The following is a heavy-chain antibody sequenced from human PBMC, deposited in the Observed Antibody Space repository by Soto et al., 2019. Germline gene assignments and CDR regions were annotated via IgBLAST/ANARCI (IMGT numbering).Heavy chain of an antibody. Sequence: EVQLLESGGGLVQPGGSLRLSCAGSGFTFFNYAMNWVRQAPGKGLEWVSSISGGGDATFFPDSVRGRFNFSRDNSKNSVTLQMSFLVVEDSAVYCCARKILGSTTRPEYWYCELWGRGTLVTVSS. CDR2: ISGGGDAT. CDR3: ARKILGSTTRPEYWYCEL. CDR1: GFTFFNYA. J-gene: IGHJ2*01. D-gene: IGHD7-27*01. V-gene: IGHV3-23*01.